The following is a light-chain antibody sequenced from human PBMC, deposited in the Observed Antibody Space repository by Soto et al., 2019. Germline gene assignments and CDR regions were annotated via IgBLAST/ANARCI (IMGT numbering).Light chain of an antibody. CDR3: QQDYSDSWT. V-gene: IGKV1-39*01. CDR2: AAS. J-gene: IGKJ1*01. CDR1: QNIRSD. Sequence: QMTQSPSSLSASVGDRVTITCRASQNIRSDLNWYQQKPGKAPKLLIYAASNLQSGVPSRFSGSGSGTDFTLTISSLQPEDFATYYCQQDYSDSWTFGQGTKVDIK.